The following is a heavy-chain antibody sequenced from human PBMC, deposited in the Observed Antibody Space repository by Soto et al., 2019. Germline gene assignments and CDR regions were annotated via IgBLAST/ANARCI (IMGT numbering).Heavy chain of an antibody. Sequence: SETLSLTCTVSGGSISSYYWSWIRQPPGKGLEWIGYIYYSGRTNYNPSLKSRVTISVDTSKNQFSLKLSSVTAADTAVYYCARGYCSSTICYIWDNWFDPWGQGTLVTVS. D-gene: IGHD2-2*02. V-gene: IGHV4-59*01. CDR1: GGSISSYY. CDR3: ARGYCSSTICYIWDNWFDP. CDR2: IYYSGRT. J-gene: IGHJ5*02.